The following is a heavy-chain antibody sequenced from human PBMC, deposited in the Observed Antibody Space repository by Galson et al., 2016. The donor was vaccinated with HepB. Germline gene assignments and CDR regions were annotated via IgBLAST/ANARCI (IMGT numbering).Heavy chain of an antibody. CDR2: INHGGST. V-gene: IGHV4-34*01. D-gene: IGHD2-15*01. CDR1: GFTFNNYG. J-gene: IGHJ5*02. CDR3: ARSRRCSGGDCYSFFRYNWFDP. Sequence: LRLSCAASGFTFNNYGIHWVRQAPGKGLEWIGEINHGGSTNYNPSLKRRVTMSVDTSKNQFSLKLTSVTAADTAVYFCARSRRCSGGDCYSFFRYNWFDPWGQGTLVTVSS.